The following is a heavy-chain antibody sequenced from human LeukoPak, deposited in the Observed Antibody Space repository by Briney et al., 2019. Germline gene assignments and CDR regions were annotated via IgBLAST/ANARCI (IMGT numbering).Heavy chain of an antibody. Sequence: GGSLRLSCAASGYTFSSYWMHWVRQAPGKGLVWVSRINSDGSSTSYADSVKGRFTISRDNSKNTLYLQMNSLRAEDTAVYYCVRGGAAAYFDYWGQGTLVTVSS. CDR3: VRGGAAAYFDY. CDR1: GYTFSSYW. CDR2: INSDGSST. J-gene: IGHJ4*02. V-gene: IGHV3-74*01. D-gene: IGHD6-13*01.